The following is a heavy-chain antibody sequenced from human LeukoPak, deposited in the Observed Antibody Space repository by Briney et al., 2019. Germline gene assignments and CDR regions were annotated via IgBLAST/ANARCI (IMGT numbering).Heavy chain of an antibody. CDR3: ARHIVLVTAIDGFDI. V-gene: IGHV3-11*06. J-gene: IGHJ3*02. D-gene: IGHD2-21*02. CDR2: MSSRSTTYT. Sequence: PGGSLRLSCAASGLTLSDYYMAWVRQAPGKGLEWVSYMSSRSTTYTTYADSVRGRFTISRDNARNSVYLQMNSVRAEDTAVYYCARHIVLVTAIDGFDIWGQGTMVTVSS. CDR1: GLTLSDYY.